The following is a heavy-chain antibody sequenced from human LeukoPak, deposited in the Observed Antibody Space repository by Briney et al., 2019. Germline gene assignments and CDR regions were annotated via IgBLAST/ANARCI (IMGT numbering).Heavy chain of an antibody. J-gene: IGHJ4*02. CDR2: IIPILGIA. Sequence: SVKVSCKASGGTFSSYAISWVRQAPGQGLEWMGRIIPILGIANYAQKFQGRVTITADKSTSTAYMELSSLRSEDTDVYYCARVDTAMVIDYWGQGTLVTVSS. D-gene: IGHD5-18*01. V-gene: IGHV1-69*04. CDR3: ARVDTAMVIDY. CDR1: GGTFSSYA.